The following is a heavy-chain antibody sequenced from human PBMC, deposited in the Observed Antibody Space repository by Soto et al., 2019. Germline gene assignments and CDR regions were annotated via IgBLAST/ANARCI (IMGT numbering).Heavy chain of an antibody. J-gene: IGHJ4*02. CDR3: AKDSRIAAAPLDY. V-gene: IGHV3-30*18. Sequence: QVQLVESGGGVVQPGRSLRLSCAASGFTFSSYGMHWVRQAPGKGLEWVAVISYEGSNKYYADSVKGRFTISRDNSKNTLYLQVNSLRAEDKAVYYCAKDSRIAAAPLDYWGKGTLVTVSS. CDR1: GFTFSSYG. CDR2: ISYEGSNK. D-gene: IGHD6-13*01.